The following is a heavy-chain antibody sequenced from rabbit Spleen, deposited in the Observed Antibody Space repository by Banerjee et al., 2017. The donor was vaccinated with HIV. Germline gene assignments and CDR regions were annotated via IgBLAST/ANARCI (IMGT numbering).Heavy chain of an antibody. CDR2: INAVTGKA. Sequence: QEQLVESGGGLVRPEGSLKLSCTASGFSFSNKAVMCWVRQASGKGLQWIACINAVTGKAVYASWAKGRFTMSRTSSTTVTLQMTSLTAADTATYFCARDLVAVIGWNFNLWGPGTLVTVS. CDR3: ARDLVAVIGWNFNL. D-gene: IGHD1-1*01. J-gene: IGHJ4*01. CDR1: GFSFSNKAV. V-gene: IGHV1S45*01.